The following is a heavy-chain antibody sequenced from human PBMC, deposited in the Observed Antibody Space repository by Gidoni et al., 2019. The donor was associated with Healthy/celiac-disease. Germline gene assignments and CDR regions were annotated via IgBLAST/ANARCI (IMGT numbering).Heavy chain of an antibody. V-gene: IGHV3-21*01. CDR2: ISSSSSYI. CDR1: GFTFSSYS. D-gene: IGHD4-17*01. Sequence: EVQLVESGGGLVKPGGSLRLSCAASGFTFSSYSMNWVRQAPGKGLEWVSSISSSSSYIYYADSVKGRFTISRDNAKNSLYLQMNSLRAEDTAVYYCAREAFYGDYVDYWGQGTLVTVSS. J-gene: IGHJ4*02. CDR3: AREAFYGDYVDY.